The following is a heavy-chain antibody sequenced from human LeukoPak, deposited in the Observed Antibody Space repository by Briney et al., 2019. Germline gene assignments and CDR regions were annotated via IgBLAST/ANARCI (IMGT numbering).Heavy chain of an antibody. D-gene: IGHD6-6*01. CDR2: IYYSGST. CDR3: ARVFTAARRDYFDY. CDR1: GGSISSSNYY. V-gene: IGHV4-39*07. J-gene: IGHJ4*02. Sequence: SETLSLTCTVSGGSISSSNYYWGWIRQPPGKGLEWIGSIYYSGSTYYNPSLKSRVTISVDTSKNQFSLKLSSVTAADTAVYYCARVFTAARRDYFDYWGQGTLVTVSS.